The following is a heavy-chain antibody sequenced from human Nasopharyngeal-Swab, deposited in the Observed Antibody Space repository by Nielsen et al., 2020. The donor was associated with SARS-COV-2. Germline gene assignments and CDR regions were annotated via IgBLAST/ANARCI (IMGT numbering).Heavy chain of an antibody. D-gene: IGHD3-10*01. CDR3: AREIITMVRDVYGMDV. CDR1: GYTFTSYD. Sequence: ASVKVSCKASGYTFTSYDINWVRQATGQGLEWMGWMNPNSGNTGYAQKFQGRVTMTTDTSTSTAYMELRSLRSDDTAVYYCAREIITMVRDVYGMDVWGQGTTVTVSS. V-gene: IGHV1-8*01. CDR2: MNPNSGNT. J-gene: IGHJ6*02.